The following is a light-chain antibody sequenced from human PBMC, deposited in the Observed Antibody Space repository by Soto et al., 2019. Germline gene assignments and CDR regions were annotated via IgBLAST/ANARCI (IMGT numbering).Light chain of an antibody. J-gene: IGLJ1*01. CDR3: SSYTSSSNAV. CDR2: EVT. CDR1: STDVARYNY. V-gene: IGLV2-14*01. Sequence: QSVLTHVASVSWSPGHSITISCTGTSTDVARYNYVSWYQQHPDKAPKLMIYEVTNRPSGVSNRFSGSKSGNTASLTISGLQAEEEADYYCSSYTSSSNAVFGTGTKVTAL.